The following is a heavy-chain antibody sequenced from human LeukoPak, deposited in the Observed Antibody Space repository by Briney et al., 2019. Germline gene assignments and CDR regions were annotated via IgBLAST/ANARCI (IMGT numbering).Heavy chain of an antibody. Sequence: ASVKVSCKASGYTFASFGINWVRQAPGQGLEWMGWINTHNGDTNYAQKLQGRVTMTTDTSTSTAYMELRSLRSDDTAVYYCASDGYRLSGYFYYMDVWGKGTTVTVSS. CDR2: INTHNGDT. CDR3: ASDGYRLSGYFYYMDV. J-gene: IGHJ6*03. D-gene: IGHD2-2*03. CDR1: GYTFASFG. V-gene: IGHV1-18*01.